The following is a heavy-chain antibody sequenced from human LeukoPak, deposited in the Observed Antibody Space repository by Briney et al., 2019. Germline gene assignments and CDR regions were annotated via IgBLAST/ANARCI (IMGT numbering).Heavy chain of an antibody. D-gene: IGHD6-19*01. J-gene: IGHJ3*02. CDR2: ISGSGGST. Sequence: GGSLRLSCAASGFTFSSYAMSWVRQAPGKGLEWVSAISGSGGSTYYADSVKGRFTISRDNTKNTLYLQMNSLRAEDTAVYYCAKDRRIAVAGTGFDIWGQGTMVTVSS. V-gene: IGHV3-23*01. CDR1: GFTFSSYA. CDR3: AKDRRIAVAGTGFDI.